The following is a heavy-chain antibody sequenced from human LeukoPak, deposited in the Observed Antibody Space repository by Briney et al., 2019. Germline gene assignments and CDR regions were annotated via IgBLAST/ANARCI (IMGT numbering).Heavy chain of an antibody. CDR2: ISWDSGSR. V-gene: IGHV3-9*01. Sequence: GGCLRLSCAASGFTFDDYAMRWVRPAPGKGLEWVSGISWDSGSRGYADSVKGRFTISRDNAKNSLYLQMNSLRAEDTALYYCAKDIDQTEPGYGFDYWGQGTLVTVSS. CDR3: AKDIDQTEPGYGFDY. D-gene: IGHD5-18*01. J-gene: IGHJ4*02. CDR1: GFTFDDYA.